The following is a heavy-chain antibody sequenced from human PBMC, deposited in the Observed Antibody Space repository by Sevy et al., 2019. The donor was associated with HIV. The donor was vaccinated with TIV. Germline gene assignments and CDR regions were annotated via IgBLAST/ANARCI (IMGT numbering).Heavy chain of an antibody. CDR3: AREGQYHDSGGSYTPFDY. CDR1: GFTFSTYW. CDR2: IYRDGSSI. D-gene: IGHD3-22*01. V-gene: IGHV3-74*01. J-gene: IGHJ4*02. Sequence: GGSLRLSCGASGFTFSTYWMHWVRQAPGKGLVWVARIYRDGSSIRYADFVKGRFTISRDNAKDTLYLHMNSLRAEDTAVYYCAREGQYHDSGGSYTPFDYWGQGLLVTVSS.